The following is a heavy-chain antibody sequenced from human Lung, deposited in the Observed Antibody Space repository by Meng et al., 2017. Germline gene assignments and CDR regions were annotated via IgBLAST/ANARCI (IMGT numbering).Heavy chain of an antibody. Sequence: QVQLQQWGAGRLKLPEPLSLTCVVSGGSFSDYYWSWIRQPPGKGLEWIGEINHSGSTNYNPSLESRATISVDTSQNNLSLKLSSVTAADSAVYYCARGPTTMAHDFDYWGQGTLVTVSS. CDR1: GGSFSDYY. CDR2: INHSGST. CDR3: ARGPTTMAHDFDY. V-gene: IGHV4-34*01. J-gene: IGHJ4*02. D-gene: IGHD4-11*01.